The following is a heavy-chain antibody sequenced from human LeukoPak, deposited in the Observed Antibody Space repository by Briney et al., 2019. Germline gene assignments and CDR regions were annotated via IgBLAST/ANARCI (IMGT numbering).Heavy chain of an antibody. V-gene: IGHV4-39*07. D-gene: IGHD4-17*01. J-gene: IGHJ5*02. CDR3: ARSPQGTATTANWLDP. CDR1: GGSISISNYY. CDR2: MSYSGRT. Sequence: PSETLPLTCTVSGGSISISNYYWGWIRQPPGKGLEWIGSMSYSGRTYYNPSLKTRVTVSLDTSKNQFSLNLISVTAADTAVYYCARSPQGTATTANWLDPWGQGTLVTVSS.